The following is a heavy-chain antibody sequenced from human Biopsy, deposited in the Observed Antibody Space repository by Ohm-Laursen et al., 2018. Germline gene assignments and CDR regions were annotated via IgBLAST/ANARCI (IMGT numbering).Heavy chain of an antibody. J-gene: IGHJ4*02. CDR1: GYSISSDYR. CDR3: ARVGSGWAPFDK. Sequence: GTLSLTCVVSGYSISSDYRWGWIRQAPGKTLEWLGNIFKGGNTHYNPSLRSRLIISIDTSKNQFSLMMTSVSGADTAVYFCARVGSGWAPFDKWGPGTLVTVSS. CDR2: IFKGGNT. D-gene: IGHD6-19*01. V-gene: IGHV4-38-2*01.